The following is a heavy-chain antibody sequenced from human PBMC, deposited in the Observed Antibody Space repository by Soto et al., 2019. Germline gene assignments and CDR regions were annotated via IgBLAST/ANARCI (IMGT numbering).Heavy chain of an antibody. CDR3: ARGSPAAAN. J-gene: IGHJ4*02. D-gene: IGHD2-2*01. V-gene: IGHV4-34*01. CDR1: GGSFSGYY. CDR2: INHSGST. Sequence: TMSLTCAVYGGSFSGYYWSWIRQPPGKGLEWIGEINHSGSTNYNPSLKSRVTISVDTSKNQFSLKLSSVTAADTAVYYCARGSPAAANWGQGTLVTVSS.